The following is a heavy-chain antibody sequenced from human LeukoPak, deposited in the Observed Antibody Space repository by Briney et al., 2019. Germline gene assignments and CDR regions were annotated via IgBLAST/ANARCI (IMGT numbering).Heavy chain of an antibody. CDR3: ARVIAGSTSGWYYYYYMDV. Sequence: EASVKVSCKASGYTFTSYGISWVRQAPGQGLEWVGWISAYNGNTNYAQKLQGRVTMTTDTSTSTAYMELRSLRSDDTAVYYCARVIAGSTSGWYYYYYMDVWGKGTTVTVSS. J-gene: IGHJ6*03. D-gene: IGHD2-2*01. V-gene: IGHV1-18*01. CDR2: ISAYNGNT. CDR1: GYTFTSYG.